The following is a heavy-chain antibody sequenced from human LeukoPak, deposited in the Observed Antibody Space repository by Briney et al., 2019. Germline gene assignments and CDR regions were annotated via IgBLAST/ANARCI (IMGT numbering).Heavy chain of an antibody. CDR1: VGTFSSYA. J-gene: IGHJ4*02. V-gene: IGHV1-69*04. D-gene: IGHD5-24*01. Sequence: GASVKVSCKASVGTFSSYAISWVRQAPGQGLEWMGRIIPILGIANYAQKFQGRVTITADKSTSTAYMELSSLRSEDTAVYYCASPRDGYNSGYFDYWGQGTLVTVSS. CDR3: ASPRDGYNSGYFDY. CDR2: IIPILGIA.